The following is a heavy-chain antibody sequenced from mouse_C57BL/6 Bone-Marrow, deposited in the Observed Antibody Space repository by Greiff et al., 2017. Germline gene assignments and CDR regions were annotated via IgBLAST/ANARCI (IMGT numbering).Heavy chain of an antibody. CDR1: GYTFTSYG. V-gene: IGHV1-81*01. D-gene: IGHD4-1*01. Sequence: VKLQESGAELARPGASVKLSCKASGYTFTSYGISWVKQRTGQGLEWIGEIYPRSGNTYYNEKFKGKATLTADTSSSTAYMELRSLTSEDAAVYFCARWEGYYAMDYWGQGTSVTVSS. J-gene: IGHJ4*01. CDR2: IYPRSGNT. CDR3: ARWEGYYAMDY.